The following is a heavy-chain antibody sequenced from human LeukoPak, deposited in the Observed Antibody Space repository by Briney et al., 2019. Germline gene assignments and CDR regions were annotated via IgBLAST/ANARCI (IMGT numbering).Heavy chain of an antibody. CDR2: ISAYNGNT. Sequence: RASVKVSCKASGYTFTSYGISWVRQAPGQGLEWMGWISAYNGNTNCAQKLQGRVTMTTDTSTSTAYMELRSLRSDDTAVYYCARDQYYDFWSGYSNWFDPWGQGTLVTVSS. D-gene: IGHD3-3*01. V-gene: IGHV1-18*01. CDR1: GYTFTSYG. CDR3: ARDQYYDFWSGYSNWFDP. J-gene: IGHJ5*02.